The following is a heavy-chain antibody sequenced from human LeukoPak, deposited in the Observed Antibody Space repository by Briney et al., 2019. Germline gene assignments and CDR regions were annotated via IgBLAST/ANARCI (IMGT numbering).Heavy chain of an antibody. Sequence: ASVKISCKVSGYTFTDYYMHWVQQAPGNGLEGMGLVDPEDGETIYAEKFQGRVTITADTSTDTAYMELRSLRSEDTAVYYCAPLYTPHARDPFDFWGQGTMVTVSS. D-gene: IGHD2-8*01. V-gene: IGHV1-69-2*01. CDR2: VDPEDGET. CDR1: GYTFTDYY. CDR3: APLYTPHARDPFDF. J-gene: IGHJ3*01.